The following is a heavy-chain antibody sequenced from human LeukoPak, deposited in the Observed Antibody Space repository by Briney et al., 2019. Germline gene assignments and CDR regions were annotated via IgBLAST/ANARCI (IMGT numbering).Heavy chain of an antibody. Sequence: SGGSLRLSCAASGFTFSSYGMHWVHQAPGKALEWVAFIRYDGSNKYYADSVKGRFTISRDNSKNTLYLQMNSLRAEDTAVYYCTKGSHDAFDIWGQGTMVTVSS. D-gene: IGHD1-26*01. CDR2: IRYDGSNK. CDR3: TKGSHDAFDI. CDR1: GFTFSSYG. V-gene: IGHV3-30*02. J-gene: IGHJ3*02.